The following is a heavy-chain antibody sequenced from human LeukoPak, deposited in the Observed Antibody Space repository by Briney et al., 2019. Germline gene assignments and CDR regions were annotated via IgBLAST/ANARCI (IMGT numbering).Heavy chain of an antibody. Sequence: GRSLRLSCAASGFTFDDYAMHWVRQAPGKGLEWVSGISWNSGSIGYADSVKGRFTISRDNANNSLYLQMNILRPEDTALYYCAKGYCSSTSCFSDYWGQGTLVTVSS. CDR2: ISWNSGSI. J-gene: IGHJ4*02. CDR1: GFTFDDYA. V-gene: IGHV3-9*01. D-gene: IGHD2-2*01. CDR3: AKGYCSSTSCFSDY.